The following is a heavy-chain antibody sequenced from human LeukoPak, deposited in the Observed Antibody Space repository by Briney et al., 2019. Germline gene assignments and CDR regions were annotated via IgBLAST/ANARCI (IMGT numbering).Heavy chain of an antibody. J-gene: IGHJ2*01. CDR1: GGPIGSYF. CDR2: IYYSGTT. Sequence: SETLSLTCTVSGGPIGSYFWSWIRQPLGKRQEWMGYIYYSGTTNYNPSLKSRVTMSMDRSKNQFSLKLTSVTAADTAVYYCARETYSYTLGGYSFDLWGRGTLVTVSS. CDR3: ARETYSYTLGGYSFDL. V-gene: IGHV4-59*01. D-gene: IGHD3-16*01.